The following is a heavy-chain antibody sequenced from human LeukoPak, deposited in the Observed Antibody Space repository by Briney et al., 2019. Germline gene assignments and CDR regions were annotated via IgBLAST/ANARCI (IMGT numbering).Heavy chain of an antibody. J-gene: IGHJ4*02. V-gene: IGHV4-38-2*01. D-gene: IGHD6-13*01. CDR1: GYSISSGYY. CDR2: IYHSGST. CDR3: ARHSGMAAGDY. Sequence: SETLSLTCAVSGYSISSGYYWDWIRQPPGKGLEWIGTIYHSGSTCYNPSLKSRVTISVDTSKNQFSLKLSSVTAADTAVYYCARHSGMAAGDYWGQGTLVTVSS.